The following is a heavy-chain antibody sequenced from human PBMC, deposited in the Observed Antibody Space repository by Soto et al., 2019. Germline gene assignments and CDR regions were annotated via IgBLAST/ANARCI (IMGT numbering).Heavy chain of an antibody. Sequence: GESLKISCKGSGYSFTSYWIGWVRQMPGKGLEWMGIIYPGDSDTRYSPSFQGQVTISADKSISTAYLQWSSLKASDSAIYYCARTSGSYLYYFDYWGQGTVVTVSS. V-gene: IGHV5-51*01. J-gene: IGHJ4*02. CDR3: ARTSGSYLYYFDY. D-gene: IGHD1-26*01. CDR1: GYSFTSYW. CDR2: IYPGDSDT.